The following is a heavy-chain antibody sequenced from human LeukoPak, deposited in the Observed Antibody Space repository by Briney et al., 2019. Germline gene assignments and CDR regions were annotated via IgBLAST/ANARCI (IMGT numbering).Heavy chain of an antibody. Sequence: TGGSLRLSCAASGFTFNTYGMNWVRRAPGKGLECVSIIWYDGSDKYYAESVKGRFTISRDNSKNTLYLQVSSLRAEDTAVYYCARVGCTGGSCLAYNYYAMDVWGQGTTVTVSS. CDR3: ARVGCTGGSCLAYNYYAMDV. D-gene: IGHD2-15*01. CDR2: IWYDGSDK. V-gene: IGHV3-33*01. J-gene: IGHJ6*02. CDR1: GFTFNTYG.